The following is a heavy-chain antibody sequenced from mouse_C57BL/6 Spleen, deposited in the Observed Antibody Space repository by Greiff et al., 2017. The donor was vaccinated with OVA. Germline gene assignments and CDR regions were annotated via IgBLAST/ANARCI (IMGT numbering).Heavy chain of an antibody. V-gene: IGHV5-12*01. CDR1: GFTFSDYY. Sequence: EVKLMESGGGLVQPGGSLKLSCAASGFTFSDYYMYWVRQTPEKRLEWVAYISNGGGSTYYPDTVKGRFTISRDNAKNTLYLQMSRLKSEDTAMYYCARSEPENYYAMDYWGQGTSVTVSS. J-gene: IGHJ4*01. CDR3: ARSEPENYYAMDY. CDR2: ISNGGGST.